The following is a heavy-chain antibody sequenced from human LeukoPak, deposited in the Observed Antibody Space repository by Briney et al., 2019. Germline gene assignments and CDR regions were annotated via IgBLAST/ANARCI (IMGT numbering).Heavy chain of an antibody. D-gene: IGHD5-24*01. CDR2: IYPGDSDT. CDR1: GYSFTSYC. V-gene: IGHV5-51*01. J-gene: IGHJ6*03. Sequence: GESLKISCKGSGYSFTSYCIGWVRQMPGKGLEWMGIIYPGDSDTRYSPSFQGQVTISADKSISTAYLQWSSLKASDTAMYYCARTSGPENYYYYYMDVWGKGTTVTVSS. CDR3: ARTSGPENYYYYYMDV.